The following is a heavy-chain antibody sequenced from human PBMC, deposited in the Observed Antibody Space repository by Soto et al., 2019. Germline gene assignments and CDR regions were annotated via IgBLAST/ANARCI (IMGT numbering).Heavy chain of an antibody. CDR2: IVVGSGNT. D-gene: IGHD2-2*01. Sequence: QMQLVQSGPAVKKPGTSVKVSCKASGFTFTRSAMQWVRQARGQRLEWIGWIVVGSGNTNYAQKFQERVTITRDMSTSTAYMELSSLRFEDTAVYYCAADRECSSTSCYPYNFDSWGQGTLVTVSS. V-gene: IGHV1-58*02. CDR3: AADRECSSTSCYPYNFDS. J-gene: IGHJ4*02. CDR1: GFTFTRSA.